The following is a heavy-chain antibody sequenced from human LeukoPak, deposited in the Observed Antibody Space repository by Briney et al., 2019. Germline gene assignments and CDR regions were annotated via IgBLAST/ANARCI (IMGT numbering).Heavy chain of an antibody. CDR1: GLYFSNAW. V-gene: IGHV3-30*03. Sequence: GGSLRLSCTASGLYFSNAWMNWVRQAPGKGLEWVAVISFDGSNKYYADSVKGRFTISRDNSKNTLYLRMNSLRAEDSAVYYCAIGDGLGELSSSFDYWGQGTLVTVSS. D-gene: IGHD3-16*02. CDR3: AIGDGLGELSSSFDY. CDR2: ISFDGSNK. J-gene: IGHJ4*02.